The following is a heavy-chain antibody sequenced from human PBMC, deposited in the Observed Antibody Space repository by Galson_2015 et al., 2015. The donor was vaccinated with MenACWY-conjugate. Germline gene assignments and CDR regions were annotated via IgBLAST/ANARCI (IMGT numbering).Heavy chain of an antibody. Sequence: ETLSLTCTVSGGSISSRNYFWAWVRQSPGKGLEWIGSINYSGTTHYTPSLKSRVTISVDTSENQLSLWLSSVTAAGTAVYYCARPVGEGSGSWYGFVYWGQGALVTVSS. D-gene: IGHD6-13*01. V-gene: IGHV4-39*01. CDR3: ARPVGEGSGSWYGFVY. CDR2: INYSGTT. J-gene: IGHJ4*02. CDR1: GGSISSRNYF.